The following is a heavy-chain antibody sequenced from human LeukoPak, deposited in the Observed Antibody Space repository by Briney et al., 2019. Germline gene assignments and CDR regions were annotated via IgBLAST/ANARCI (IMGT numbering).Heavy chain of an antibody. CDR1: GGSFSGYY. D-gene: IGHD2-15*01. Sequence: PSETLSLTCAVYGGSFSGYYWSWIRQPPGKGLERIGEINHSGSTNYNPSLKRRVTISVDTSKNQFSLKLSSVTAADTAVYYCSRGRCSGCRWYPLPPPNPPPRYYFDHWGQGTLVTVSS. CDR3: SRGRCSGCRWYPLPPPNPPPRYYFDH. V-gene: IGHV4-34*01. CDR2: INHSGST. J-gene: IGHJ4*02.